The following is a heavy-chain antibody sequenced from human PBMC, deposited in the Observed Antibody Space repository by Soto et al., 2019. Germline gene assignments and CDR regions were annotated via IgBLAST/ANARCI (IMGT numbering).Heavy chain of an antibody. D-gene: IGHD3-10*01. J-gene: IGHJ4*02. Sequence: EVQLVESGGGLVQPGGSLRLSCGASGFTLRSYWMHWVRQAPGKGLVWVSNINSDGSSTNYADSVKGRFTISRDNAKNTLYLQMNSLRADDTAVYYCATLFSSGSSLYYWGQGTLVTVSS. V-gene: IGHV3-74*01. CDR1: GFTLRSYW. CDR2: INSDGSST. CDR3: ATLFSSGSSLYY.